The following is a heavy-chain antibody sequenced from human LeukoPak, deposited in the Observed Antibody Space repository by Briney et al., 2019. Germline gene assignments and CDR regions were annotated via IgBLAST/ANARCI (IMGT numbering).Heavy chain of an antibody. J-gene: IGHJ3*01. CDR2: ISSSGSTI. CDR3: AKLDL. V-gene: IGHV3-11*04. Sequence: GGSLRLSHAASGFIYSDYYKSWIPHHPGKGVEWVSYISSSGSTIYYADSVKGRFTISRDNAKNSLYLQMNSLRAEDTAVYYRAKLDLWGQGTMVTVSS. CDR1: GFIYSDYY. D-gene: IGHD1-7*01.